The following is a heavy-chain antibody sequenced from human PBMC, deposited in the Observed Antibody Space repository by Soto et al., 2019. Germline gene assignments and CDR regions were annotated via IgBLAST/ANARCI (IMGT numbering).Heavy chain of an antibody. D-gene: IGHD6-13*01. CDR1: GYTFTGYY. J-gene: IGHJ4*02. Sequence: ASLQVSWKTAGYTFTGYYMHWVRQAPGQGLEWMGWINPNSGGTNYAQKFQGRVTMTRDTSISTAYMELSRLRSDDTAVYYWARDPPRIAAAGNYWGQGTLVPVSS. CDR3: ARDPPRIAAAGNY. CDR2: INPNSGGT. V-gene: IGHV1-2*02.